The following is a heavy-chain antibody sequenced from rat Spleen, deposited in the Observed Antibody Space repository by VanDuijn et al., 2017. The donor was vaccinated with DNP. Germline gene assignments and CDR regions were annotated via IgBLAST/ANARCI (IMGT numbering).Heavy chain of an antibody. CDR1: GFTFSNYD. J-gene: IGHJ2*01. CDR3: ARWYSSGFCFDY. CDR2: ITNSGGST. D-gene: IGHD4-3*01. V-gene: IGHV5S13*01. Sequence: EVQLVESGGGLVQPGRSLKLSCAASGFTFSNYDMAWVRQAPTKGLEWVASITNSGGSTYYRDSVKGRFNISRDNAKNTLYLQMNSLRSEDMATYYCARWYSSGFCFDYWGQGVMVTVSS.